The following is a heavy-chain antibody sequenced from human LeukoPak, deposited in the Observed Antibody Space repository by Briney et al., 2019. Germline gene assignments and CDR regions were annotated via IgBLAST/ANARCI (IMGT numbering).Heavy chain of an antibody. J-gene: IGHJ4*02. CDR3: ARDVFCSGGSCYSGYDY. CDR1: GGSFSGYY. D-gene: IGHD2-15*01. V-gene: IGHV4-59*12. CDR2: IYYSGST. Sequence: PSETLSLTCAVYGGSFSGYYWSWIRQPPGKGLEWIGYIYYSGSTYYNPSLKSRVTISVDTSKNQFSLKLSSVTAADTAVYYCARDVFCSGGSCYSGYDYWGQGTLVTVSS.